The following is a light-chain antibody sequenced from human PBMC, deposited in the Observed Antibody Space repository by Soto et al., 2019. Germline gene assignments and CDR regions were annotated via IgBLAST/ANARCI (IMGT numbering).Light chain of an antibody. J-gene: IGLJ1*01. Sequence: QSALTQPASVSGSPGQSITISCTETSSDVGGYIYVSWYQHHPGKAPKLMIYDVSNRPSGVSNRFSGSKSGNTASLTISGLQAEDEAVYYCSSYTSSSTPYVFGTGTKVTVL. CDR1: SSDVGGYIY. CDR3: SSYTSSSTPYV. CDR2: DVS. V-gene: IGLV2-14*03.